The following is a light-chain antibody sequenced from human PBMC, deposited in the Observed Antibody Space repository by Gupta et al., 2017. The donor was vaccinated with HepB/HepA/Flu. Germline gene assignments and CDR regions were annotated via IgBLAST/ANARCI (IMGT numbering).Light chain of an antibody. J-gene: IGKJ4*01. CDR1: QSVSNRY. Sequence: LVLTQSPGTLSLSPGERATLSCRASQSVSNRYLAWYQQKPGQAPRLLIYGASSRATGIPDRFSGSGSGTDFTLTIIRLEPEDFAVYYCQQYGNSPLTFGGGTKVEIK. CDR2: GAS. V-gene: IGKV3-20*01. CDR3: QQYGNSPLT.